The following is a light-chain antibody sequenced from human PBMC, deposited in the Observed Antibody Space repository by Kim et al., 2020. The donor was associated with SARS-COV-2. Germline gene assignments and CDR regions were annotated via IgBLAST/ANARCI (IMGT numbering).Light chain of an antibody. Sequence: SASVGDRVTITRRASRGIENYLHWYKQKTGKAPTLLVFAASTLKGGVPSRFSGSGSGTDFTLTISGLQPEDFATYYCQQSDSTPYTFGQGTKVEI. V-gene: IGKV1-39*01. CDR2: AAS. CDR1: RGIENY. J-gene: IGKJ2*01. CDR3: QQSDSTPYT.